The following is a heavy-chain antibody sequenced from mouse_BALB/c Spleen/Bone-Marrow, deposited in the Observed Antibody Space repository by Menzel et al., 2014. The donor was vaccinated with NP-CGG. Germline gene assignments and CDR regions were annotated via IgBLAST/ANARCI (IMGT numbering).Heavy chain of an antibody. Sequence: VQLQQSGAELMKPGASVKISCKATGYTFSSHWIEWVKQRPGHGLEWIGEILPGSGSTNYNEKFKGKATFTADTSSNTAYMQLSSLTSEDSAVYYCARGAYYGNYFDYWGQGTTLTVSS. V-gene: IGHV1-9*01. D-gene: IGHD2-10*01. CDR2: ILPGSGST. CDR1: GYTFSSHW. J-gene: IGHJ2*01. CDR3: ARGAYYGNYFDY.